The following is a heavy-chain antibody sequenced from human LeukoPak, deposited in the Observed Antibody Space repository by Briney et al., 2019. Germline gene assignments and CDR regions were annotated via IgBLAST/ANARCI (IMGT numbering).Heavy chain of an antibody. Sequence: QAGGSLRLSCAASGFTFTSSGMHWVRQAPGNGLEWVAVISHDGSNINYADSVRGRFTISRDNSKNTLYLQMNSLRAEDTAVYYCARVDTTMATGEFDYWGQGTLVTVSS. CDR1: GFTFTSSG. CDR2: ISHDGSNI. V-gene: IGHV3-30*03. D-gene: IGHD5-18*01. J-gene: IGHJ4*02. CDR3: ARVDTTMATGEFDY.